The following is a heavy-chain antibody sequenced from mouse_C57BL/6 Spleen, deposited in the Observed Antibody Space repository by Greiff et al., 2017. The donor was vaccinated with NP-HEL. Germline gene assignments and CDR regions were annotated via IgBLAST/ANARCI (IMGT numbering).Heavy chain of an antibody. CDR1: GYTFTSYW. V-gene: IGHV1-50*01. D-gene: IGHD1-1*01. CDR3: ARTANYYGTLYARED. CDR2: IDPSDSYT. J-gene: IGHJ4*01. Sequence: QVQLQQPGAELVKPGASVKLSCKASGYTFTSYWMQWVKQRPGQGLEWIGEIDPSDSYTNYNQKFKGKATLTVDTSSSTAYMQRSSQTSEDAAVYYCARTANYYGTLYAREDWGQGTSVTVAS.